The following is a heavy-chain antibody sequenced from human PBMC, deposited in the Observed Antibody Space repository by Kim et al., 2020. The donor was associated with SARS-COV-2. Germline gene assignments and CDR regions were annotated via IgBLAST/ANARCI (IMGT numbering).Heavy chain of an antibody. CDR3: ARLGHDYSNYEVLDY. V-gene: IGHV4-39*01. CDR1: GGSISSSSYY. J-gene: IGHJ4*02. D-gene: IGHD4-4*01. Sequence: SETLSLTCTVSGGSISSSSYYWGWIRQPPGKGLEWIGSIYYSGSTYYNPSLKSRVTISADTSKNQFSLKLSSVTAADTAVYYCARLGHDYSNYEVLDYWGQGTLVTVSS. CDR2: IYYSGST.